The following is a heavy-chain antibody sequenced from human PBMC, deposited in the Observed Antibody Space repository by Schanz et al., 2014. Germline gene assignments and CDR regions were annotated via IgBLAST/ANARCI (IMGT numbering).Heavy chain of an antibody. CDR2: IKQDGSEK. Sequence: EVHLLESGGGLVQPGGSQRLSCAASGFTFSSYTMNWVRQAPGKGLEWVANIKQDGSEKYYVDSVKGRFTISRDNPKKTLYLQMNTLRAEDTAVYYCAKDGRLPYYGTESDFDYWGQGTLVAVSS. CDR3: AKDGRLPYYGTESDFDY. CDR1: GFTFSSYT. D-gene: IGHD3-22*01. V-gene: IGHV3-7*03. J-gene: IGHJ4*02.